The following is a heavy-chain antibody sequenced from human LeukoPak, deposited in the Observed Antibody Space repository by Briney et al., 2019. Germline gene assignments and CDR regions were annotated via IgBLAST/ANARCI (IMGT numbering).Heavy chain of an antibody. CDR2: ISWNSGSI. CDR1: GFTFDDYA. J-gene: IGHJ4*02. CDR3: AKDMSSSWYSALFDY. Sequence: PGGSLRLSCAASGFTFDDYAMHWVRQAPGKGLEWVSGISWNSGSIGYADSVKGRFTISRDNAKNSLYLQMNSLRADDMALYYCAKDMSSSWYSALFDYWGQGTLVTVSS. V-gene: IGHV3-9*03. D-gene: IGHD6-13*01.